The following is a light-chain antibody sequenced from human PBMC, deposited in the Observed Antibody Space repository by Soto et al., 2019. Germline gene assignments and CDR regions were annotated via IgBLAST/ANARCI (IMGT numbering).Light chain of an antibody. CDR2: ATN. J-gene: IGLJ3*02. Sequence: QSALTQPAAVSGSPGQSITISCTGTSSDVGNYYLVSWYQQYPGKAPKLMIYATNKRPSGVSNRFSGSKSGDTASLTISGLQAEDEADYYCTSFARGSTLVFGGGTKVTVL. CDR1: SSDVGNYYL. CDR3: TSFARGSTLV. V-gene: IGLV2-23*01.